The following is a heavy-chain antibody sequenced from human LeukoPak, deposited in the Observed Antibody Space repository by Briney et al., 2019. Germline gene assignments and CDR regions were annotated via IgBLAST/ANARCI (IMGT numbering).Heavy chain of an antibody. D-gene: IGHD3-9*01. Sequence: GGSLRLSCAASGFTFSNAWMSWVRQAPGKGLEWVSSITFSSDYIYYADSVKGRFTISRDNAKNSLYLQMNSLRAEDTAVYYCASNFRYLDVWGKGTTVTVSS. CDR1: GFTFSNAW. CDR3: ASNFRYLDV. V-gene: IGHV3-21*01. J-gene: IGHJ6*04. CDR2: ITFSSDYI.